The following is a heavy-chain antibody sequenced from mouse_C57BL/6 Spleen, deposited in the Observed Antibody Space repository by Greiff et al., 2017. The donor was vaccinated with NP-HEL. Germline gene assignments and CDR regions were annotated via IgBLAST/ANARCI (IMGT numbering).Heavy chain of an antibody. J-gene: IGHJ4*01. D-gene: IGHD4-1*01. CDR3: ARMNWDPYAMDY. CDR1: GFTFSDYG. V-gene: IGHV5-17*01. Sequence: EVHLVESGGGLVKPGGSLKLSCAASGFTFSDYGMHWVRQAPEKGLEWVAYISSGSSTIYYADTVKGRFTISRDNAKNTLFLQMTSLRSEDTAMYYCARMNWDPYAMDYWGQGTSVTVSS. CDR2: ISSGSSTI.